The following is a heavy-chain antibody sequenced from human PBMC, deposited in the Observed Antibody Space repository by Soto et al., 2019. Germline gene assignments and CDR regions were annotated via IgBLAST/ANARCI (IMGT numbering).Heavy chain of an antibody. V-gene: IGHV3-23*01. CDR3: ARDPKTSGGQHWAFNYFDS. D-gene: IGHD7-27*01. CDR1: GFTFSSVA. J-gene: IGHJ4*02. Sequence: PGGSLRLSCTASGFTFSSVAMAWVRQTPGKGLEWVSGITDSGGDTDYADSVKGRFTISRDNSESTLYLQVDSLRPEDAAVYYCARDPKTSGGQHWAFNYFDSWGQGTLVTVSS. CDR2: ITDSGGDT.